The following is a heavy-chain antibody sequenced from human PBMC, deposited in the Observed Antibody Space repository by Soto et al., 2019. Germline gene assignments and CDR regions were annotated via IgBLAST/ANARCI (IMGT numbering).Heavy chain of an antibody. CDR2: ISGSGGST. V-gene: IGHV3-23*01. CDR3: ARETQPTTQTVTTYHYYYYGMDV. D-gene: IGHD4-17*01. CDR1: GFNFSSYA. J-gene: IGHJ6*02. Sequence: GGSLRLSCAASGFNFSSYAMSWVRQAPGKGLEWVSGISGSGGSTHYADSLKGRFTISRDNAKNTLYLQMNSLRAEDTAVYYCARETQPTTQTVTTYHYYYYGMDVWGQGTTVTVSS.